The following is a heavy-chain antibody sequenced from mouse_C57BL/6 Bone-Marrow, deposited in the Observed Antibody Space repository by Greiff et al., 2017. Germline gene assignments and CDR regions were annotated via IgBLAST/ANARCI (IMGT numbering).Heavy chain of an antibody. CDR2: IDPENGDT. V-gene: IGHV14-4*01. CDR1: GYNITDDY. J-gene: IGHJ2*01. Sequence: VQLQQSGAELVRPGASVKLSCTASGYNITDDYMHWVKQRPEQGLEWIGCIDPENGDTEYNPKFQGKATITADKSSNTAYLQLSSLTSEDTAVYYCTTNYYDGSAADYWGQGTTLTVSS. D-gene: IGHD1-1*01. CDR3: TTNYYDGSAADY.